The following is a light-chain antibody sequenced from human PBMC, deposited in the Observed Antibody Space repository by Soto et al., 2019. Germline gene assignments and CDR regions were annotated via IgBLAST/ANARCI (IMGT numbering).Light chain of an antibody. CDR1: SSDVGGYNY. Sequence: QSAPTQPPSASGSPGQSATISCTGTSSDVGGYNYVSWYQQYPGKAPKLMIYEVSKRPSGVPDRFSGSKSGNTASLTVSGRQDEDEADYYCSSYAGSRTWVFGGGTQLTVL. CDR2: EVS. V-gene: IGLV2-8*01. CDR3: SSYAGSRTWV. J-gene: IGLJ3*02.